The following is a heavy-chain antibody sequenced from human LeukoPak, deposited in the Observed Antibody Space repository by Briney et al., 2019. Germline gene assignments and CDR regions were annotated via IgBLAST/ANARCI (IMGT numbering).Heavy chain of an antibody. J-gene: IGHJ4*02. CDR3: ARDPGVVAFHYFDF. CDR2: VGGLGGST. V-gene: IGHV3-23*01. D-gene: IGHD3-3*01. CDR1: GFTFSVHA. Sequence: PGGSLRLSCAAAGFTFSVHAMAWVRQAPGKVLEWVSGVGGLGGSTYYAGSVKGRFTISRDNSENTLYLEMNSLRADDTAVYYCARDPGVVAFHYFDFWGQGALVTVSS.